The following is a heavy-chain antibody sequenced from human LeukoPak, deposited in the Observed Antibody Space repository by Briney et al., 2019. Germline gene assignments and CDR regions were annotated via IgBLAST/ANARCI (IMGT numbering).Heavy chain of an antibody. J-gene: IGHJ5*02. V-gene: IGHV4-38-2*01. CDR1: GYSISSGYY. CDR3: ARQPNPRRITIFGVASNWFDP. CDR2: IYHSGST. D-gene: IGHD3-3*01. Sequence: PSETLSLTCAVSGYSISSGYYWGWIRQPPGKGLEWIGSIYHSGSTYYNPSLKGRVTISVDTSKNQFSLKLSSVTAADTAVYYCARQPNPRRITIFGVASNWFDPWGQGTLVTVSS.